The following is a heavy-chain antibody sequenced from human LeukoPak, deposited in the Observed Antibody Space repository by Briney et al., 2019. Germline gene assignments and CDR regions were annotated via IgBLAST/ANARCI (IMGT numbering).Heavy chain of an antibody. CDR2: ISGSGGTT. CDR3: AKRTCSSTSCPFDY. CDR1: AFTFSSYA. V-gene: IGHV3-23*01. D-gene: IGHD2-2*01. J-gene: IGHJ4*02. Sequence: PGRSLRVAWAASAFTFSSYAMGWDRQAPGKGLEWVSAISGSGGTTYYADSVKGRFTISRDNSKNTLYLQMNSLRAEDTAVYYCAKRTCSSTSCPFDYWGQGTLVTVSS.